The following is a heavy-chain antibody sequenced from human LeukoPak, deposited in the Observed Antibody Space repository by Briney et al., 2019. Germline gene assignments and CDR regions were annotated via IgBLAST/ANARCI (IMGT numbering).Heavy chain of an antibody. CDR1: GGAFSGYD. CDR2: INHSGST. D-gene: IGHD3-10*01. CDR3: ARSTAHYGSGSYYYYYGMDV. Sequence: SETLSLTCAVYGGAFSGYDWSWIRQPPGKGLEWIGGINHSGSTNYRPTLKSRVTISLDTSKKQFSLKPSSVTAADTAVYYCARSTAHYGSGSYYYYYGMDVWGQGTTVTVSS. J-gene: IGHJ6*02. V-gene: IGHV4-34*01.